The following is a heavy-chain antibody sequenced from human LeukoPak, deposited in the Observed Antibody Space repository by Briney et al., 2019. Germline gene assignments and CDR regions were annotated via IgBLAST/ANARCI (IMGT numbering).Heavy chain of an antibody. J-gene: IGHJ3*02. D-gene: IGHD1-26*01. Sequence: GGSLRLSCAASGFTVSSNYMSWVRQAPGKGLEWVSIIYSGGSTFYADSVKGRFTISRDNSKNTLYLQTNSLRAEDTAVYYCARGGSYLGAFDIWGQGTMVTVSS. CDR3: ARGGSYLGAFDI. CDR2: IYSGGST. CDR1: GFTVSSNY. V-gene: IGHV3-53*01.